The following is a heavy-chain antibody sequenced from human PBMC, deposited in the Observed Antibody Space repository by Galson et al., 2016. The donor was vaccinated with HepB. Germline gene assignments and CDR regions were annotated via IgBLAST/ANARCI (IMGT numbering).Heavy chain of an antibody. V-gene: IGHV4-59*01. Sequence: ETLSLTCTVSGASISGYYLSWIRQPPGKGLEWIGYIYYSGRTNYNPSLKSRVTISVDTSKNQFSLKLSSVTAADTAVYYCARDGSGGWYGFHYGMDVWGQGTTVTVSS. J-gene: IGHJ6*02. D-gene: IGHD6-19*01. CDR2: IYYSGRT. CDR1: GASISGYY. CDR3: ARDGSGGWYGFHYGMDV.